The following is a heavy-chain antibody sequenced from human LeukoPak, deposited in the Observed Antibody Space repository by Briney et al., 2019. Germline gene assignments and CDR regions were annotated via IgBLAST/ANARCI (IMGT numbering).Heavy chain of an antibody. CDR2: INPSGGST. CDR1: GYTFTSYY. CDR3: ATVRGGYAEYFQH. D-gene: IGHD5-24*01. J-gene: IGHJ1*01. V-gene: IGHV1-46*01. Sequence: ASVKVSCKASGYTFTSYYMHWVRQAPGQGLEWMGIINPSGGSTSYAQKFQGRVTMTRDTSTSAVYMELSSLRSEDTAVYYCATVRGGYAEYFQHWGQGTLVTVSS.